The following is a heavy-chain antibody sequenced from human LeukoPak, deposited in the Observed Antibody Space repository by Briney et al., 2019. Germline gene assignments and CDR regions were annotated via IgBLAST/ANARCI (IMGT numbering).Heavy chain of an antibody. CDR2: ISAYNGNT. CDR3: ARDPVYCSGGSCYGGYNWFDP. D-gene: IGHD2-15*01. J-gene: IGHJ5*02. Sequence: ASVKVSCKASGYTFTSYGISWVRQAPGQGLEWMGWISAYNGNTNYAQKLQGRVTMTTDTSTSVAYMVLRSLRSDDTAVYYCARDPVYCSGGSCYGGYNWFDPWGQGTLVTVSS. V-gene: IGHV1-18*01. CDR1: GYTFTSYG.